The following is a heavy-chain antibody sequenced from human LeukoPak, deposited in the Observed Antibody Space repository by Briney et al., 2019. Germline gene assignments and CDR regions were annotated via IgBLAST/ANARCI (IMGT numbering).Heavy chain of an antibody. CDR3: ALVTTNYYYSGMDV. V-gene: IGHV1-69*13. D-gene: IGHD4-17*01. J-gene: IGHJ6*02. CDR2: IIPIFGTA. CDR1: GGTFSSYA. Sequence: GASVKVSCKASGGTFSSYAISWVRQAPGQGREWMGGIIPIFGTANYAQKFQGRVTITADESTSTAYMELSSLRSEDTAVYYCALVTTNYYYSGMDVWGQGTTVTVSS.